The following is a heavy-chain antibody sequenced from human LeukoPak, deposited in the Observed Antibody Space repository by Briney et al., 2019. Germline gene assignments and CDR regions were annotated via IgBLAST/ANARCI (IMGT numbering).Heavy chain of an antibody. J-gene: IGHJ4*02. CDR1: GYTFTGYY. D-gene: IGHD3-9*01. CDR3: ARGQDDILTGHDY. Sequence: ASVKVSCKASGYTFTGYYMHWVRQAPGQRLEWMGWINPNSGGTNYAQKFQGRVTMTRDTSISTAYMELSRLRSDDTAVYYCARGQDDILTGHDYWGQGTLVTVSS. CDR2: INPNSGGT. V-gene: IGHV1-2*02.